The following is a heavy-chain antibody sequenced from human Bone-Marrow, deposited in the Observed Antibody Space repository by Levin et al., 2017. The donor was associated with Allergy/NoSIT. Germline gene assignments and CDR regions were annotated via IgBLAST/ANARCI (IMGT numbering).Heavy chain of an antibody. Sequence: GESLKISCAASEFTFSSYSMNWVRQAPGKGLEWVSSISSSSSYIYYADSVKGRFTISRDNAKNSLYLQMNSLRAEDTAVYYCARVVAEWEALDYWGQGPLVTVSS. CDR2: ISSSSSYI. CDR3: ARVVAEWEALDY. V-gene: IGHV3-21*01. J-gene: IGHJ4*02. CDR1: EFTFSSYS. D-gene: IGHD1-26*01.